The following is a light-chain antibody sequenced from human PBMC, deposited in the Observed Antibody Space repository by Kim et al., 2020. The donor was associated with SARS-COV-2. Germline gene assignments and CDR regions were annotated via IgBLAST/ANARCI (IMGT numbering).Light chain of an antibody. V-gene: IGLV3-21*04. CDR3: QVWDSSSDHWV. CDR1: NIGSKS. Sequence: SYELTQPPSVSVAPGKTARITCGGNNIGSKSVHWYQQKPGQAPVLVIFYGDRPSGIPERFSGSNSGNTATLTVSRVEAGDEADYYCQVWDSSSDHWVFGG. J-gene: IGLJ3*02. CDR2: YG.